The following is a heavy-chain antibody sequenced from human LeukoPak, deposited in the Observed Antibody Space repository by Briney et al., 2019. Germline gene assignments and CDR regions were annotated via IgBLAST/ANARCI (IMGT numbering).Heavy chain of an antibody. CDR3: ARAGYYDSSGYSSRFDP. Sequence: GSLRLSCAASGFTFSSYAMHWVRQAPGKGLEWVAVISYDGSNKYYADSVKGRFTISRDNSKNTLYLQMNSLRAEDTAVYYCARAGYYDSSGYSSRFDPWGQGTLVTVSS. D-gene: IGHD3-22*01. CDR1: GFTFSSYA. J-gene: IGHJ5*02. V-gene: IGHV3-30-3*01. CDR2: ISYDGSNK.